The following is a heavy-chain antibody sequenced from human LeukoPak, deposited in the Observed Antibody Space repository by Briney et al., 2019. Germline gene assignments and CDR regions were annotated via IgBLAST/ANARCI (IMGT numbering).Heavy chain of an antibody. CDR3: ARVILGIVAPFDP. D-gene: IGHD5-12*01. CDR1: GFTFSIYS. V-gene: IGHV3-21*01. CDR2: ISSSSYI. Sequence: GGSLRLSCAASGFTFSIYSMNWVRQAPGKGLEWVSSISSSSYIYYADSVKGRFTISRDNAKNSLYLQMNSLRAEDTAVYYCARVILGIVAPFDPWGQGTLVTVSS. J-gene: IGHJ5*02.